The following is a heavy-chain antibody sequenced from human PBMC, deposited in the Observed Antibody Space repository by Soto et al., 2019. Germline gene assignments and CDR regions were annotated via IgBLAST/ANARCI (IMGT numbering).Heavy chain of an antibody. CDR3: IRGRSGWNAVDV. CDR1: GFTVSSYW. J-gene: IGHJ6*02. V-gene: IGHV3-74*03. D-gene: IGHD6-19*01. CDR2: INIDGSSI. Sequence: EEQLVESGGGLVQPGGSLRLSCTASGFTVSSYWTHWVRQAPGKGLEWVSRINIDGSSITYPDSMKGRFTVSRDNAKNTLYLQMNSLRAVDTAVYCCIRGRSGWNAVDVWGQGTTVIVS.